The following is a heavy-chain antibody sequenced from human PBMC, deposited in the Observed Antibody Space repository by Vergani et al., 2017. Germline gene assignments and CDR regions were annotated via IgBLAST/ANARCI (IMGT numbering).Heavy chain of an antibody. CDR3: VHGPLYSSGWWWGAFDI. J-gene: IGHJ3*02. CDR2: ISWNSNSI. CDR1: GFTFDDYA. Sequence: EVQLVESGGGLVQPGRSLRLSCAASGFTFDDYAMHWVLQAPGKGLEWFSGISWNSNSIGYADSVKGRFTISRDNAKNSLYLQMNSLRAEDTALYYCVHGPLYSSGWWWGAFDIWGQGTMVTVSS. V-gene: IGHV3-9*01. D-gene: IGHD3-22*01.